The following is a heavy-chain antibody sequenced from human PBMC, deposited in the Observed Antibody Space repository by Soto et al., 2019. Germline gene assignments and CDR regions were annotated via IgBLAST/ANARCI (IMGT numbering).Heavy chain of an antibody. D-gene: IGHD4-17*01. CDR1: GFTFSDHF. J-gene: IGHJ4*02. CDR2: IRNKAHSYTT. V-gene: IGHV3-72*01. Sequence: GGTLRLSCAASGFTFSDHFIHWVRQAPGKGLEWVGRIRNKAHSYTTTYAASVKDRFTISRDDSKKSVYLQMNSLKSEDTAVYYCGRGLYGDYALDGWGQGTLVTVSS. CDR3: GRGLYGDYALDG.